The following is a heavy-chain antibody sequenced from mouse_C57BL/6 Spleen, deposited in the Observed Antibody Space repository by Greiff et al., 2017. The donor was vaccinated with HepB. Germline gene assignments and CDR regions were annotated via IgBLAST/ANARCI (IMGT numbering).Heavy chain of an antibody. J-gene: IGHJ3*01. Sequence: EVKLMESGGGLVKPGGSLKLSCAASGFTFSDYGMHWVRQAPEKGLEWVAYISSGSSTIYYADTVKGRFTISRDNAKNTLFLQMTSLRSEDTAMYYCARRLLRGGVFAYWGQGTLVTVSA. CDR3: ARRLLRGGVFAY. V-gene: IGHV5-17*01. D-gene: IGHD2-3*01. CDR1: GFTFSDYG. CDR2: ISSGSSTI.